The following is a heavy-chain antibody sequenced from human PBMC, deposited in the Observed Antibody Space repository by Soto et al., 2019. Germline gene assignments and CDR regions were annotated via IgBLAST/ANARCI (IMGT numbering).Heavy chain of an antibody. CDR1: GGTFSSYA. V-gene: IGHV1-69*13. CDR3: ASSRKARYDFWSGMDV. J-gene: IGHJ6*02. D-gene: IGHD3-3*01. Sequence: SVKASSKAPGGTFSSYAISWVRQATGQGLEWMGGIIPIFGTANYAQKFQGRVTITADESTSTAYMELSSLRSEDTAVYYCASSRKARYDFWSGMDVWGQGTTVTVSS. CDR2: IIPIFGTA.